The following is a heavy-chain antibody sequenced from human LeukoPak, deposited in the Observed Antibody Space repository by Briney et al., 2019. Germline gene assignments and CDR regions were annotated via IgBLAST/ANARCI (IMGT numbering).Heavy chain of an antibody. CDR1: GYSISSGYY. Sequence: SETLSLTCTVSGYSISSGYYWGWIRQPPGKGLEWIGYIYYSGSTNYNPSLKSRVTISVDTSKNQFSLKLSSVTAADTAVYYCARYDYGDYPEVDYWGQGTLVTVSS. CDR2: IYYSGST. CDR3: ARYDYGDYPEVDY. V-gene: IGHV4-61*01. D-gene: IGHD4-17*01. J-gene: IGHJ4*02.